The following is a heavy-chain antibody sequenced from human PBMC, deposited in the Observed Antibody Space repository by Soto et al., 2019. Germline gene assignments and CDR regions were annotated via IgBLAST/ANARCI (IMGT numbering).Heavy chain of an antibody. D-gene: IGHD6-6*01. CDR3: AYSSSYNFDY. J-gene: IGHJ4*02. CDR2: IYSGGST. Sequence: LRLSCAASGFTVSSNYMSWVRQAPGKGLEWVSVIYSGGSTYYADSVKGRFTISRDNSKNTLYLQMNSLRAEDTAVYYCAYSSSYNFDYWGQGTLVTVSS. V-gene: IGHV3-53*01. CDR1: GFTVSSNY.